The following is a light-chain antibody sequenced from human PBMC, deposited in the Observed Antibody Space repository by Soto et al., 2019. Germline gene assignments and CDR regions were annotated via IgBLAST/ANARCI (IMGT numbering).Light chain of an antibody. Sequence: DIQMTQSPSSLSASVGDRVTITCRASQIINTWLAWYQQKPGIAPKLLIYRASNLLSGVPSRFSGSGSGTEFTLTISSLQPDDFSIYYCQQYETYSGTFGPGTKVDL. J-gene: IGKJ3*01. CDR3: QQYETYSGT. CDR2: RAS. CDR1: QIINTW. V-gene: IGKV1-5*03.